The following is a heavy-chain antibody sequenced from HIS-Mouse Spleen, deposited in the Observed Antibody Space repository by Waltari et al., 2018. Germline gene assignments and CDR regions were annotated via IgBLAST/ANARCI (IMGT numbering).Heavy chain of an antibody. CDR1: GGSISSSSYY. Sequence: QLQLQESGPGLLKPSETLSLTCTVSGGSISSSSYYWGWIRQPPGKGLEWIGSIFYSVSTCDNPSLKSRVTISVDTSKNQFSLKLSSVTAADTAVYYCAREIPYSSSWYDWYFDLWGRGTLVTVSS. J-gene: IGHJ2*01. V-gene: IGHV4-39*07. D-gene: IGHD6-13*01. CDR3: AREIPYSSSWYDWYFDL. CDR2: IFYSVST.